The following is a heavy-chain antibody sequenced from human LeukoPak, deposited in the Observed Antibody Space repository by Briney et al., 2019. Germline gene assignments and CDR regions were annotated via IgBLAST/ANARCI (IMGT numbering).Heavy chain of an antibody. CDR2: IYHSGST. Sequence: PSETLSLTCAVSGGSISSGGYSWSWIRQPPGKGLEWIGYIYHSGSTYYNPSLKSRVTISVDRSKNQFSLKLSSVTAAGTAVYYCASGGVTTDYFDYWGQGTLVTVSS. CDR1: GGSISSGGYS. J-gene: IGHJ4*02. D-gene: IGHD4-17*01. CDR3: ASGGVTTDYFDY. V-gene: IGHV4-30-2*01.